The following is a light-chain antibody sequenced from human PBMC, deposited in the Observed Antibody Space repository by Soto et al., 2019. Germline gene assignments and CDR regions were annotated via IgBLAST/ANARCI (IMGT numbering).Light chain of an antibody. Sequence: EVVLTQSPATLSLSPGETATLSCRASQSLSDSLAWYQHKPGQAPRLLIYDASNRATGVPARFSGSGSGTDFTLTISSLEPEDFAVYYCQRRSNWPPYTFGQGTKVDTK. V-gene: IGKV3-11*01. J-gene: IGKJ2*01. CDR3: QRRSNWPPYT. CDR1: QSLSDS. CDR2: DAS.